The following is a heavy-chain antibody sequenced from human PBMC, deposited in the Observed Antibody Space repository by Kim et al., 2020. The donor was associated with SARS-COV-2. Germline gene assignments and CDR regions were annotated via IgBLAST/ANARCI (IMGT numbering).Heavy chain of an antibody. D-gene: IGHD6-19*01. J-gene: IGHJ4*02. Sequence: GGSLRLSCAASGFTFSSYSMNWVRQAPGQGLEWLSYISGSSSTIYYADSVKGRFTISRDNGKNSLYLQMNSLRDEDTAVYYCASRADPSVWYQYYFDYWGQGTLVTVSS. V-gene: IGHV3-48*02. CDR1: GFTFSSYS. CDR2: ISGSSSTI. CDR3: ASRADPSVWYQYYFDY.